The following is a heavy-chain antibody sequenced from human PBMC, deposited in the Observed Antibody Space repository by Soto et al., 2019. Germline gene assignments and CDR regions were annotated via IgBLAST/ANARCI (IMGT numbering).Heavy chain of an antibody. CDR3: AGEVASGY. V-gene: IGHV3-30*03. Sequence: QVKLVESRGDVVQPGRSLRLSCAASGFTFSSYGMHWVRQAPGKGLEWVAVISYDGSVKYYADSVKGRFTISRDNSKNTLYLQMNSLRAEDTAVYYCAGEVASGYWGQGTLVTVSS. D-gene: IGHD2-21*01. CDR1: GFTFSSYG. J-gene: IGHJ4*02. CDR2: ISYDGSVK.